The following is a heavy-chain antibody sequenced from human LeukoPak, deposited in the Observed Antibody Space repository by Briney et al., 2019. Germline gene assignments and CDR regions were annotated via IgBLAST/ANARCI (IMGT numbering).Heavy chain of an antibody. CDR3: ATLSSSWRGFDAFDI. V-gene: IGHV1-24*01. CDR1: GYTLTELS. D-gene: IGHD6-13*01. CDR2: FDPEDGET. Sequence: ASVKVSCKVSGYTLTELSMHWVRQAPGKGPEWMGGFDPEDGETIYAQKFQGRVTMTEDTSTDTAYMELSSLRSEDTAVYYCATLSSSWRGFDAFDIWGQGTMVTVSS. J-gene: IGHJ3*02.